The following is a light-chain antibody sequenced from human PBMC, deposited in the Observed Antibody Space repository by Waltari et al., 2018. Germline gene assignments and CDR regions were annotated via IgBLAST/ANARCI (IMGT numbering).Light chain of an antibody. CDR2: AAS. Sequence: DIQMTQSPSSLSASVGDRVTIPCRASQGISNYLAWYQQKPGKVPKLLIYAASTLQPGVPSRFSGSGSGTDFTLTISSLQPEDVATYYCQKYNSAPPGFTFGPGTKVDIK. J-gene: IGKJ3*01. CDR1: QGISNY. CDR3: QKYNSAPPGFT. V-gene: IGKV1-27*01.